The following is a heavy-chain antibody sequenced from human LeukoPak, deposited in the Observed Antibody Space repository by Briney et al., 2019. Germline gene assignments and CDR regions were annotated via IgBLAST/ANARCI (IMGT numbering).Heavy chain of an antibody. CDR2: IFYSGGT. J-gene: IGHJ3*02. V-gene: IGHV4-59*01. CDR3: ARWEVRLNAFEM. CDR1: GYSINNYY. Sequence: SETLSLTCTVSGYSINNYYWSWIRQPPGKGLEWIGYIFYSGGTKYNPSLKSRVTISVDTSKNQFSLKLSSVTAADTAVYYCARWEVRLNAFEMWGQGTMVTVSS. D-gene: IGHD3-10*01.